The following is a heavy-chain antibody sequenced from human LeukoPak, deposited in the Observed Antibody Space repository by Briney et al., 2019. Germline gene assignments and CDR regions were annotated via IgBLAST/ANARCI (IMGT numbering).Heavy chain of an antibody. CDR1: GGSIRGYY. CDR3: ARVFDSGSQAYFYYMDV. Sequence: PSETLSLTCNVSGGSIRGYYWSWIRQPPGKGLEWIGYIYSSGSTNYNPSLKSRVTMSVDTSKNQFSLKVSSVTAADTAVYYCARVFDSGSQAYFYYMDVWGKGTTVTIFS. CDR2: IYSSGST. V-gene: IGHV4-59*01. D-gene: IGHD3-10*01. J-gene: IGHJ6*03.